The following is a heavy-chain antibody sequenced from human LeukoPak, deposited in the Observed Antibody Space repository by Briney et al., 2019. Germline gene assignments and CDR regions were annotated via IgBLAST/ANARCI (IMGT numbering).Heavy chain of an antibody. Sequence: ASVKVSCKASGYTFTGYYMHWVRQAPGQGLEWMGWINPNSGGTNYAQKFQGRVTMTRDTSISTAYMELSRLRSDGTAVYYCARDVGCTNGVCYGYWGQGTLVTVSS. D-gene: IGHD2-8*01. CDR2: INPNSGGT. CDR1: GYTFTGYY. V-gene: IGHV1-2*02. CDR3: ARDVGCTNGVCYGY. J-gene: IGHJ4*02.